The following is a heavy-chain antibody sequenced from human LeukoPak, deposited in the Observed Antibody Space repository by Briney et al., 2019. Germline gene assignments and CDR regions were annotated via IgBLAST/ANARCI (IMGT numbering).Heavy chain of an antibody. CDR1: GFTFTNFA. V-gene: IGHV3-23*01. CDR2: INNNGVST. Sequence: GSLRLSCAGSGFTFTNFAISWVRQAPGKGLEWVSAINNNGVSTYYSDSAKGRFTISRDNSKNTVYLQMNSLRAEDSAVYYCARDRLGSTGWYQYFYHWGQGTLVTVSS. J-gene: IGHJ1*01. CDR3: ARDRLGSTGWYQYFYH. D-gene: IGHD6-19*01.